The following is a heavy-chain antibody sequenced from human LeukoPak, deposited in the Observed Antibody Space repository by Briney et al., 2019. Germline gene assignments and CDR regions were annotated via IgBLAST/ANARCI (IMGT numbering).Heavy chain of an antibody. CDR3: AKDAAGNGRYFDY. V-gene: IGHV3-30*18. CDR2: ISYDGSNK. D-gene: IGHD2-8*01. J-gene: IGHJ4*02. CDR1: GFTFSSYG. Sequence: PGGSLRLSCAASGFTFSSYGMHWVRQAPGKGLEWVAVISYDGSNKYYADSVKGRFTISRDNSKNTLYLQMNSLRAEDTAVYYCAKDAAGNGRYFDYWGQGTLVTVSS.